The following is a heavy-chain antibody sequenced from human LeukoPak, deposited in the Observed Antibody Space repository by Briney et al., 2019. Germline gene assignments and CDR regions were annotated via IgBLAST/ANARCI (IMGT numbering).Heavy chain of an antibody. CDR1: GFTFSTYL. V-gene: IGHV3-30*02. J-gene: IGHJ4*02. CDR2: IRYDGTNK. CDR3: AKGVSSYGDYGDVGY. Sequence: PGGSLRLSCAASGFTFSTYLMHWVRQAPGKGLEWVAFIRYDGTNKYYADSVKGRFTISRDNSKNTLYLQMNSLRAEDTAVYYCAKGVSSYGDYGDVGYWGQGTLVTVSS. D-gene: IGHD4-17*01.